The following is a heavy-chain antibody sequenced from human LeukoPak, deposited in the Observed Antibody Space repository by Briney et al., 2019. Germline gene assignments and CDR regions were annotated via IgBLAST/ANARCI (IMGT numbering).Heavy chain of an antibody. CDR3: ARRRGYSYGYHYFDY. V-gene: IGHV4-34*01. D-gene: IGHD5-18*01. Sequence: SETLSLTCAVYGGSFSGYYWSWIRQPPGKGLEWLGEINHSGSTNYNPSLKSRVTISVDTSKNQFSLKLSSVTAADTAVYYCARRRGYSYGYHYFDYWGQGTLVTVSS. CDR2: INHSGST. CDR1: GGSFSGYY. J-gene: IGHJ4*02.